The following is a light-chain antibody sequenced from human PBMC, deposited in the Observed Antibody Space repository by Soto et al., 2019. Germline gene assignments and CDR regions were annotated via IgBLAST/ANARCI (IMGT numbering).Light chain of an antibody. J-gene: IGKJ2*01. CDR3: QQSFSMPYT. V-gene: IGKV1-39*01. CDR1: QKINNY. CDR2: AIS. Sequence: DIQMTQSPSSLSASVGDGVTITCRASQKINNYLNWYQQKPGKAPRVLIYAISRLEGGVPSRFSGSGSGTDFTLTITSLQPEDFATYYCQQSFSMPYTFGQGTKLEI.